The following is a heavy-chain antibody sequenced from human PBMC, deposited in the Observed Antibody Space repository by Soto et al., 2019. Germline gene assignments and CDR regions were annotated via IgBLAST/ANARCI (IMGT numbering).Heavy chain of an antibody. V-gene: IGHV5-51*01. CDR2: IYPGDSET. Sequence: GESLKISCKGSGYSFTTYLICWVRQVPGKGLDYMGIIYPGDSETKYSPSFQGRVTISADKSITTAYLQWSSLKASDTAMYYCARGGFGVVENVFDIWGQGTMVTVSS. J-gene: IGHJ3*02. D-gene: IGHD3-3*01. CDR3: ARGGFGVVENVFDI. CDR1: GYSFTTYL.